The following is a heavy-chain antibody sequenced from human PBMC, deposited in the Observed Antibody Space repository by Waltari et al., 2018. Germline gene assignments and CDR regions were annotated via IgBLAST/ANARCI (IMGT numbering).Heavy chain of an antibody. J-gene: IGHJ4*02. CDR3: ARGPAYYFDY. V-gene: IGHV3-23*01. Sequence: EVQLLESGGGLVQPGGSLTLSCAASGITFSSYPLGWVRQAPGKWLEWVSTISASGGTFYADSVKGRFTVSRDSSKNTLSLQMNSLRAEDTAVYYCARGPAYYFDYWDQGTLVTVSS. CDR1: GITFSSYP. CDR2: ISASGGT.